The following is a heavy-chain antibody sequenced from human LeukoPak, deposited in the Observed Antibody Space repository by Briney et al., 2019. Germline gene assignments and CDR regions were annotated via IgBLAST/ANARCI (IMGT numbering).Heavy chain of an antibody. V-gene: IGHV4-61*02. Sequence: SETLSLTCAVSGGSISSANYYWSWIRQPAGKGLEWIGRIYTSGTTNYNPSLKSRVTISIDTSKNHFSLKLSSVTAADTAVYYCAREDPYYCYYMDVWGKGTTVTVSS. CDR2: IYTSGTT. J-gene: IGHJ6*03. CDR1: GGSISSANYY. CDR3: AREDPYYCYYMDV.